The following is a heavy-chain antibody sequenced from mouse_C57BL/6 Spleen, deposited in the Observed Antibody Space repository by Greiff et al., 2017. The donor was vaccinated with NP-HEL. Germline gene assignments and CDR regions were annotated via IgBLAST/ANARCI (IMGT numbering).Heavy chain of an antibody. Sequence: QVQLQQPGAELVKPGASVKLSCKASGYTFTSYWMHWVKQRPGRGLEWIGRIEPNSGGTKYNEKFKSKATLTVDKPSSTAYMQLSSLTSEDSAVYYCARSDYDGYYFDYWGQGTTLTVSS. CDR2: IEPNSGGT. CDR3: ARSDYDGYYFDY. J-gene: IGHJ2*01. V-gene: IGHV1-72*01. D-gene: IGHD2-4*01. CDR1: GYTFTSYW.